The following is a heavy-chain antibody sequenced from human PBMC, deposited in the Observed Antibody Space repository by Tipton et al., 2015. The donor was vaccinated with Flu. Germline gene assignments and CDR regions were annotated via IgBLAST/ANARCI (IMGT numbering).Heavy chain of an antibody. CDR3: ARGLGGYGGNSAQNAFDI. Sequence: TLSLTCTVSGYSISSGYYWGWIRQLPGQGLEWIGSIYHSGSTYYNPSLKSRVTISVDTSKNQFSLKLSSVTAADTAVYYCARGLGGYGGNSAQNAFDIWGQGGMITASS. V-gene: IGHV4-38-2*02. CDR2: IYHSGST. CDR1: GYSISSGYY. J-gene: IGHJ3*02. D-gene: IGHD4-23*01.